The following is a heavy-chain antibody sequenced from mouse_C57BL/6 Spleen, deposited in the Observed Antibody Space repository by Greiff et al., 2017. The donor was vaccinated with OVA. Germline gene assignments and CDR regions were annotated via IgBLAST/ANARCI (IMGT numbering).Heavy chain of an antibody. D-gene: IGHD2-4*01. CDR1: GYTFTSYW. J-gene: IGHJ3*01. CDR3: ARGDYYDYEGFAY. V-gene: IGHV1-52*01. CDR2: IDPSDSET. Sequence: QVQLQQPGAELVRPGSSVKLSCKASGYTFTSYWMHWVKQRPIQGLEWIGNIDPSDSETHYNQKFKDKATLTVDKSSSTAYMQLSSLTSEDSAVYYCARGDYYDYEGFAYWGQGTLVTVSA.